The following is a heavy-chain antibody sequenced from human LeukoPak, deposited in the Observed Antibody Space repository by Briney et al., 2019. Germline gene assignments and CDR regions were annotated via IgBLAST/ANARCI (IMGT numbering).Heavy chain of an antibody. J-gene: IGHJ4*02. CDR1: GGSISSYY. CDR2: IYYSGST. V-gene: IGHV4-59*01. CDR3: ARGAGLRLMGYSYGDTRYYFDY. Sequence: PSETLSLTCAVYGGSISSYYWSWLRQPPGKGLEWIGYIYYSGSTNYNPSLKSRVTISVDTSKNQFSLKLSSVTAADTAVYYCARGAGLRLMGYSYGDTRYYFDYWGQGTLVTVSS. D-gene: IGHD5-18*01.